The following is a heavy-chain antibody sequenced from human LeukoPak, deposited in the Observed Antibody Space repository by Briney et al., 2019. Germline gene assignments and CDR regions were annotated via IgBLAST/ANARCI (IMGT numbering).Heavy chain of an antibody. CDR3: ARTRRDFWSGYYLDY. CDR1: GGSFSGYY. V-gene: IGHV4-34*01. CDR2: INHSGST. Sequence: SETLSLTCAVYGGSFSGYYWSWIRQPPGKGLEWIGEINHSGSTNYNPSLKSRVTVSVDTSKNQLSLKLSSVTAADTAVYYCARTRRDFWSGYYLDYWGQGTLVTVSS. D-gene: IGHD3-3*01. J-gene: IGHJ4*02.